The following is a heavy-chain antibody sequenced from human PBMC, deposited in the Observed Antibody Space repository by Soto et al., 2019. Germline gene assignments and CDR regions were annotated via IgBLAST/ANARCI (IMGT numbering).Heavy chain of an antibody. V-gene: IGHV3-23*01. Sequence: GSLRLSCAASGFIFENFGMSWVRQAPGKGLEWISSISGSGFKKYYADSMKGRFTISRDNSKSTVYLELNNLSAEDTAVYHCAKNQGVELVPLATVDWFDPWGQGPVVTSPQ. CDR2: ISGSGFKK. D-gene: IGHD1-26*01. CDR3: AKNQGVELVPLATVDWFDP. J-gene: IGHJ5*02. CDR1: GFIFENFG.